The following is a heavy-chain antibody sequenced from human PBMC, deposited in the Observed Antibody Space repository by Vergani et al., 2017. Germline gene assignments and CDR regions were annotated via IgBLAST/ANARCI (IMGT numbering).Heavy chain of an antibody. D-gene: IGHD3-16*01. CDR2: ISYDGSNK. V-gene: IGHV3-30-3*02. Sequence: QVQLVESGGGVVQPGRSRRLSCAASGFTYRSYAMHWVRQGPGKGLEWVAVISYDGSNKYYADSVKGRFTISRDFSKNTLYLQMNSLRTDDTATYYCAKHFRGWGIAYWGQGTQVIVSS. CDR1: GFTYRSYA. CDR3: AKHFRGWGIAY. J-gene: IGHJ4*02.